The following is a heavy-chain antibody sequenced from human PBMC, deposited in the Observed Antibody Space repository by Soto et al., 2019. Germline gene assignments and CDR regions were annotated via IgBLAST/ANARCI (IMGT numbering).Heavy chain of an antibody. CDR2: ISAYNGNT. CDR3: AREIYSAATVTGGYWFDP. J-gene: IGHJ5*02. V-gene: IGHV1-18*01. Sequence: ASVKVSCKXSGYTFTSYGISWVRQAPGQGLEWMGWISAYNGNTNYAQKLQGRVTMTTDTSTSTAYMELRSLRSDDTAVYYCAREIYSAATVTGGYWFDPWGQGTLVTVSS. D-gene: IGHD4-4*01. CDR1: GYTFTSYG.